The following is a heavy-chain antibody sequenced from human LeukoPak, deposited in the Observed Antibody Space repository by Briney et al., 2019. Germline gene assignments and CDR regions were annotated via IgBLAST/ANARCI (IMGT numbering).Heavy chain of an antibody. CDR1: GGSISSGDYY. J-gene: IGHJ3*02. V-gene: IGHV4-30-4*08. CDR3: VRDCSGDSCPRGVSAFDI. Sequence: PSQTLSLTCTVSGGSISSGDYYWSWIRQPPGKGLEWIGYIYYSGSTDYNPSLKSRVTISVDTSKNQFSLKLSYVTAADTTVYYCVRDCSGDSCPRGVSAFDIWGQGTMVTVSS. CDR2: IYYSGST. D-gene: IGHD2-15*01.